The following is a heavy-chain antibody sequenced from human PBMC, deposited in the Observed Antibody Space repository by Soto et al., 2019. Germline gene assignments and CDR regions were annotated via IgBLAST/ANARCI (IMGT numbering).Heavy chain of an antibody. Sequence: QVQLVQSGAEVKKPGSSVKVSCKASGGTFSSYAISWVRQAPGQGLEWMGGIIPIFGTANSAQKFQGRVTITADESTSTAYMELSSLRSEDTAVYYCARDLSGITGTSRPYYYYGMDVWGQGTTVTVSS. V-gene: IGHV1-69*01. CDR2: IIPIFGTA. CDR1: GGTFSSYA. D-gene: IGHD1-7*01. J-gene: IGHJ6*02. CDR3: ARDLSGITGTSRPYYYYGMDV.